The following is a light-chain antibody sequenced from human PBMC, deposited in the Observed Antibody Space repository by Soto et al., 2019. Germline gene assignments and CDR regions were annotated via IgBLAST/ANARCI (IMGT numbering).Light chain of an antibody. V-gene: IGLV2-14*01. CDR1: SSDVGAYDY. CDR3: SSYTATSTLWV. Sequence: QSALTQPASVSGSPGQSITISCTGNSSDVGAYDYVSWYQQNPGKAPKLIISEVSDRPSGVSNRFSGSKSGNTASLTISGLQAEDEADYFCSSYTATSTLWVFGGGTKLTVL. J-gene: IGLJ3*02. CDR2: EVS.